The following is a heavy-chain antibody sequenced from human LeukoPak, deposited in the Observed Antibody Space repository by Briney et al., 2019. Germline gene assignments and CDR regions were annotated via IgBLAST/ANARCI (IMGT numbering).Heavy chain of an antibody. Sequence: GGSLRLSCAASGFTVSSNFMSWVRQAPGEGLEWVSVIYSGGITYYADSVKGRFTISRDNSKNTLYLQMNSLRAEDTAVYYCARDPGSGSSTWGQGTLVTVSS. CDR2: IYSGGIT. D-gene: IGHD3-10*01. V-gene: IGHV3-53*01. J-gene: IGHJ5*02. CDR1: GFTVSSNF. CDR3: ARDPGSGSST.